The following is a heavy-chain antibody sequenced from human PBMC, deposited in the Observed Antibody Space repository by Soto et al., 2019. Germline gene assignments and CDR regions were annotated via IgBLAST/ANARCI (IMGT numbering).Heavy chain of an antibody. CDR1: GYSFTSYW. V-gene: IGHV5-51*01. D-gene: IGHD6-6*01. J-gene: IGHJ4*02. CDR3: ATLGIAARPPYFDY. CDR2: IYPGDSDT. Sequence: PGESLKISCKGSGYSFTSYWIGRVRQMPGKGLEWMGIIYPGDSDTTYSPSFQGQVTISADKSISTAYLQWSSLKASDTAMYYCATLGIAARPPYFDYWSQGTLVTVSS.